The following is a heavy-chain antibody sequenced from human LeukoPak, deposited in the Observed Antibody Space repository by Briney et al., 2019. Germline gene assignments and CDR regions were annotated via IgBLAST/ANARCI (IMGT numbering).Heavy chain of an antibody. Sequence: GGSLRLSCAASGFTFSSYAMHWVRQAPGKGLEYVSAISSNGGSTYYANSVKGRFTISRDNSKNTLYLQMGSLRAEDMAVYYCARGSGGYPRQYFDYWGQGTLVTVSS. CDR3: ARGSGGYPRQYFDY. CDR2: ISSNGGST. J-gene: IGHJ4*02. D-gene: IGHD1-26*01. CDR1: GFTFSSYA. V-gene: IGHV3-64*01.